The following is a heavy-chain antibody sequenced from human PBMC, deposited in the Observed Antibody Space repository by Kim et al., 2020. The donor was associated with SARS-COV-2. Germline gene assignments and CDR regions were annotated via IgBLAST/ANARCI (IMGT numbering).Heavy chain of an antibody. Sequence: SETLSLTCTVSGGSISSYYWSWIRQPPGKGLEWIGYIYYSGSTNYNPSLKSRVTISVDTSKNQFSLKLSSVTAADTAVYYCARVACGGDCYPDYWGQGTPVIVSS. CDR1: GGSISSYY. V-gene: IGHV4-59*01. CDR3: ARVACGGDCYPDY. D-gene: IGHD2-21*02. CDR2: IYYSGST. J-gene: IGHJ4*02.